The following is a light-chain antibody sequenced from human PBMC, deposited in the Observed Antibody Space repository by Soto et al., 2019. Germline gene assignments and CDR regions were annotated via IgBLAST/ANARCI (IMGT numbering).Light chain of an antibody. CDR1: KLGDKY. CDR2: QDS. V-gene: IGLV3-1*01. CDR3: EAWDSSRV. Sequence: SYELTQPPSVSVSPGQTASITCSGDKLGDKYACWYQQKPGQSPVLVIYQDSKRPSGIPERFSGSKSGNTATLTISGTQAMDEADYYCEAWDSSRVFGGGTKLTVL. J-gene: IGLJ2*01.